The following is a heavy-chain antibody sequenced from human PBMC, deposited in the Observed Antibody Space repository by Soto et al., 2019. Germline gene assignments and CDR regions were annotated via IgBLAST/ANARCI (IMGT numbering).Heavy chain of an antibody. CDR2: IYYSGST. D-gene: IGHD3-3*01. V-gene: IGHV4-59*08. CDR3: ARLLSDDFWSGYNYYYYMDV. Sequence: QVQLQESGPGLVKPSETLSLTCTVSGGSISSYYWSWIRQPPGKGLEWIGYIYYSGSTNYNPSLKSRVTISVDTSKNQFSLKLSSVTAADTAVYYCARLLSDDFWSGYNYYYYMDVWGKGTTVTVSS. J-gene: IGHJ6*03. CDR1: GGSISSYY.